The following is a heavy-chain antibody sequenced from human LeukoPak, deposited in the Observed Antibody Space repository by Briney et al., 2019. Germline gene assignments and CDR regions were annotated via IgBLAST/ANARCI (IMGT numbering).Heavy chain of an antibody. CDR3: ASREGVGAGYFDY. CDR1: GGSISSGVYY. V-gene: IGHV4-31*03. D-gene: IGHD2-2*01. Sequence: KPSETLSLTCSVSGGSISSGVYYWSWIRQHPGKGLEWIGYIYYSGSTYYNPSLKSRVTISLDTSKNQFSLKLTSVTAADTAVYYCASREGVGAGYFDYWGQGTLVTVSS. J-gene: IGHJ4*02. CDR2: IYYSGST.